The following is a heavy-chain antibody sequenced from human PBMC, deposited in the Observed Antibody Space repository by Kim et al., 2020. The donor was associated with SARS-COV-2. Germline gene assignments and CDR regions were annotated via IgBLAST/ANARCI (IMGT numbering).Heavy chain of an antibody. CDR1: GGSISSSSYY. CDR3: ARHYREKEWILTKTADCSGGSCYS. CDR2: IYYSGST. D-gene: IGHD2-15*01. J-gene: IGHJ5*02. Sequence: SETLSLTCTVSGGSISSSSYYWGWIRQPPGKGLEWIGSIYYSGSTYYNPSLKSRVTISVDTSKNQFSLKLSSVTAADTAVYYCARHYREKEWILTKTADCSGGSCYSWGQGTLVTVSS. V-gene: IGHV4-39*01.